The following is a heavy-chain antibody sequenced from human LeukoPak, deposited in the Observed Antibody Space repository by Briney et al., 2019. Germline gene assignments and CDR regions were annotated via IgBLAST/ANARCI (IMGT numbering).Heavy chain of an antibody. Sequence: GASVKVSCKASGYTFTSYYMHWVRQAPGQGLEWMGIINPSGGSTSYAQKFQGRVTVTRDTPTSTVYMEMSSLRPEDTAVYYCAREESGGLFDYWGQGTLLTVSS. CDR3: AREESGGLFDY. J-gene: IGHJ4*02. CDR1: GYTFTSYY. CDR2: INPSGGST. V-gene: IGHV1-46*01. D-gene: IGHD3-16*01.